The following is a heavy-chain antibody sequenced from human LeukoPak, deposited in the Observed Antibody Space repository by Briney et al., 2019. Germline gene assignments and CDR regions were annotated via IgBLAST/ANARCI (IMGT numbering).Heavy chain of an antibody. CDR3: TRLRGVLPYYFDY. CDR2: IKSKTNNYAT. J-gene: IGHJ4*02. CDR1: GFTFSGSA. D-gene: IGHD3-10*01. Sequence: GGSLRLSCAASGFTFSGSAMHWVRQASGKGLEWVGRIKSKTNNYATAYAASVEGRFTIFRDDSKNTAYLQMNSLKTEDTAVYYCTRLRGVLPYYFDYWGQGTLVTVSS. V-gene: IGHV3-73*01.